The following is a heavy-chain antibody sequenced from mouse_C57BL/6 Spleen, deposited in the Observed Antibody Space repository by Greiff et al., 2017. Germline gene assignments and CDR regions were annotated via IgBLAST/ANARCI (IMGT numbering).Heavy chain of an antibody. CDR1: GYTFTGYW. CDR3: AREGGGYSNYGYFDY. Sequence: VQLQQSGAELMKPGASVKLSCQATGYTFTGYWIEWVKQRPGHGLEWIGEILPGSGSTNYNEKFKGKATFTADTSSNTSSMQLSSLTTEDSDIYDCAREGGGYSNYGYFDYWGQGTTLTVSS. D-gene: IGHD2-5*01. J-gene: IGHJ2*01. CDR2: ILPGSGST. V-gene: IGHV1-9*01.